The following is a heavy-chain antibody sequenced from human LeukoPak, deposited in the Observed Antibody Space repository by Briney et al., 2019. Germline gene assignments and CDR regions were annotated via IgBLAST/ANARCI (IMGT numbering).Heavy chain of an antibody. V-gene: IGHV3-21*01. J-gene: IGHJ4*02. D-gene: IGHD3-9*01. CDR3: ARDLGNFDPYYYFDY. Sequence: GGSLRLSCAASGFNFSSYSMNWIRQAPGKGLEWVSSISSSSSYIYYADSVKGRFTISRDNAKNSLYLQMNSLRAEDTAVYYCARDLGNFDPYYYFDYWAREPWSPSPQ. CDR2: ISSSSSYI. CDR1: GFNFSSYS.